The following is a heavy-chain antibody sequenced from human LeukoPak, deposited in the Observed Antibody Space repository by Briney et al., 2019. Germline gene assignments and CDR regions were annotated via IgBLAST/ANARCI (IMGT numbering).Heavy chain of an antibody. CDR3: AKESYRGYPFDY. CDR1: GFTFSSYG. CDR2: ISYDGSNK. J-gene: IGHJ4*02. Sequence: GGSLRLSCAASGFTFSSYGMHWVLQAPGKGLEWVAVISYDGSNKYYADSVKGRFTISRDNSKNTLYLQMNSLRAEDTAVYYCAKESYRGYPFDYWGQGTLVTVSS. D-gene: IGHD6-25*01. V-gene: IGHV3-30*18.